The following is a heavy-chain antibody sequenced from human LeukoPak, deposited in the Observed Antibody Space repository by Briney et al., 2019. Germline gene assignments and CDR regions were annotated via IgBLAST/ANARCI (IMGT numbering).Heavy chain of an antibody. CDR2: INHSGST. D-gene: IGHD3-22*01. J-gene: IGHJ3*02. CDR3: ARAYYYDSSGYSEDAFDI. V-gene: IGHV4-34*01. CDR1: GGSFSGYY. Sequence: SETLSLTCAVYGGSFSGYYWSWIRQPPGKGLEWIGEINHSGSTNYNPSLKSRVTISVDTSKNQFSLKLSSVTAADTAVYYCARAYYYDSSGYSEDAFDIWGQGTMVTVSS.